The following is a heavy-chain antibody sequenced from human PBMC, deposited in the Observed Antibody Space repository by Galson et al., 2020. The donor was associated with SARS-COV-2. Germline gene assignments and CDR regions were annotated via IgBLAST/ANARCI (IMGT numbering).Heavy chain of an antibody. Sequence: GGSLRLSCAASGFTFSSYAMHWVRQAPGKGLEWVAVISSDGSNKYYADSVKGRFTISRDNSKNTLYLQMHSLRAEDTAVYYCARDRLDSSGSTSFDPWGQGTLVTVSS. CDR3: ARDRLDSSGSTSFDP. D-gene: IGHD6-19*01. V-gene: IGHV3-30-3*01. CDR2: ISSDGSNK. CDR1: GFTFSSYA. J-gene: IGHJ5*02.